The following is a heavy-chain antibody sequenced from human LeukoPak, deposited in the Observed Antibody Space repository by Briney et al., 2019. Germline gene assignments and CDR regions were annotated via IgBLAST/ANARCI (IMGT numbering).Heavy chain of an antibody. CDR1: GYSISGGYY. CDR2: IYHSGST. Sequence: PSETLSLTCAVSGYSISGGYYWGWIRQPPGKGLEWIGSIYHSGSTYYNPSLKSRVTISVDTSKNQFSLKLSSVTAADTAVYYCARAYGDPSYYFDYWGQGTLVTVSS. J-gene: IGHJ4*02. D-gene: IGHD4-17*01. V-gene: IGHV4-38-2*01. CDR3: ARAYGDPSYYFDY.